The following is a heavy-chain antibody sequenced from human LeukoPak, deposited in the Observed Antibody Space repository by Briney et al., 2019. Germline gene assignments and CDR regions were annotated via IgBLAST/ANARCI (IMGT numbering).Heavy chain of an antibody. CDR2: FDPEDGET. J-gene: IGHJ6*03. D-gene: IGHD3-3*01. CDR1: GYTLTELS. Sequence: ASVKVSCKVSGYTLTELSMHWVRQAPGKGLEWMGGFDPEDGETIYAQKFQGRVTITADESTSTAYMELSSLRSEDTAVYYCASFQGFWSGYKYYYYMDVWGKGTTVTVSS. CDR3: ASFQGFWSGYKYYYYMDV. V-gene: IGHV1-24*01.